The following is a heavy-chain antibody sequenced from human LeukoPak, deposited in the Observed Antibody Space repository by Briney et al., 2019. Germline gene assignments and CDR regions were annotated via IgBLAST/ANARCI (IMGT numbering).Heavy chain of an antibody. J-gene: IGHJ4*02. D-gene: IGHD5-18*01. CDR1: GGSISSYY. V-gene: IGHV4-59*08. CDR2: IYYSGST. Sequence: SETLSLTCTVAGGSISSYYGSWIRQTPGKGLEWIGYIYYSGSTKYNPSLKSRVTISVDTSKNQFSLKLSSVTAADTAVYYCARHVQDTAIVTTLYYFDYWGQGPLVTVSS. CDR3: ARHVQDTAIVTTLYYFDY.